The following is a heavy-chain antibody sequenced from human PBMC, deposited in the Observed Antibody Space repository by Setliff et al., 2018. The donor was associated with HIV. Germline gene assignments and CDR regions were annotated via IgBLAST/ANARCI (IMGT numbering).Heavy chain of an antibody. CDR3: ARDGCSGQRCYLYNWFDP. CDR2: IKVGSGET. CDR1: GYTFINHA. D-gene: IGHD2-15*01. V-gene: IGHV1-3*01. Sequence: ASVKVSCKSPGYTFINHAMHWVRQAPGQRLEWMGWIKVGSGETQYSQELQGRVTITRDTSATTVYMELSSLTSEDTAVYYCARDGCSGQRCYLYNWFDPWGQGTLVTVSS. J-gene: IGHJ5*02.